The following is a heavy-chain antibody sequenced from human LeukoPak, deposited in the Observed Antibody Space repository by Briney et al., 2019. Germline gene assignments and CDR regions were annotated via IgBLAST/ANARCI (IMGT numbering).Heavy chain of an antibody. J-gene: IGHJ4*02. CDR1: GYTFTSYA. CDR2: INAGNGNT. Sequence: RASVKVSCKASGYTFTSYAMHWVRQAPGQRLEWVGWINAGNGNTKYSQKFQGRVTITRDTSASTAYMELSSLRSEDTAVYYCARANGIVATITVGYWGQGTLVTVSS. D-gene: IGHD5-12*01. CDR3: ARANGIVATITVGY. V-gene: IGHV1-3*01.